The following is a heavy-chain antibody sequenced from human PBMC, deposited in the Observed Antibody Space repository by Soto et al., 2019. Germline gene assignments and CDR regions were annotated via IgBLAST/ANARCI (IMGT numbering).Heavy chain of an antibody. J-gene: IGHJ4*02. CDR3: ARGGSDYYFDY. CDR2: ISRNGGST. Sequence: GGSLRLSCAASGFTFSSYAMHWVLQAPGKGLEYVSTISRNGGSTYYANSVKGRFTISRDNSKNTLYLQMGSLRAGDMAVYYCARGGSDYYFDYWGQGTLVTVSS. V-gene: IGHV3-64*01. CDR1: GFTFSSYA. D-gene: IGHD2-21*02.